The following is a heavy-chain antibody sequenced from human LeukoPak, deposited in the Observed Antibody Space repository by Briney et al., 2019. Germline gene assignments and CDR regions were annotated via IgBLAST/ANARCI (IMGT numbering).Heavy chain of an antibody. CDR1: EFTFSSYS. V-gene: IGHV3-23*01. CDR3: AKTGPLRLYYFDY. J-gene: IGHJ4*02. D-gene: IGHD4-17*01. Sequence: GGSLRLSCAASEFTFSSYSLTWVRQAPGKGLEWVSAISGTGDTPYYADSVKDRFTISRDNSKNTLYLQMNSLRAEDTAVYYCAKTGPLRLYYFDYWGQGTRVTVSS. CDR2: ISGTGDTP.